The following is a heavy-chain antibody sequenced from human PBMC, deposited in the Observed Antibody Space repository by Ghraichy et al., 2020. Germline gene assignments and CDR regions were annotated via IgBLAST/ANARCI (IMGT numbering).Heavy chain of an antibody. V-gene: IGHV3-21*01. CDR1: GFTFSNYS. CDR2: ISSSSSYI. D-gene: IGHD6-13*01. Sequence: GGSLRLSCAASGFTFSNYSMNWVRQAPGKGLEWVSSISSSSSYIYYADSVKGRFTISRDNAKNSLYLQMNSLRAKDTAVYYCARERLPSRGFDYWGQGTLFTVSS. J-gene: IGHJ4*02. CDR3: ARERLPSRGFDY.